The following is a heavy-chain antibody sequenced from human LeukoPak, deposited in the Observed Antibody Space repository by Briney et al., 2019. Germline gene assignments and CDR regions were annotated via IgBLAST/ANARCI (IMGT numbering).Heavy chain of an antibody. V-gene: IGHV3-21*01. CDR2: ISSSSSYI. Sequence: GGSLRLSCAASGFTFTNYWMTWVRQAPGKGLEWVSSISSSSSYIYYADSVKGRFTISRDNAKNSLYLQMNSLRAEDTAVYYCAREAQAAGDYWGQGTLVTVSS. J-gene: IGHJ4*02. D-gene: IGHD6-13*01. CDR1: GFTFTNYW. CDR3: AREAQAAGDY.